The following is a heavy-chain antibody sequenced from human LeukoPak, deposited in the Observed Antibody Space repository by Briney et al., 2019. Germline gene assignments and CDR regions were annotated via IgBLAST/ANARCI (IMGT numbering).Heavy chain of an antibody. J-gene: IGHJ2*01. CDR3: ARVGQGEWFFDL. Sequence: GGSLRLSCAASGFVFSNYWMHWVRQAPGKGLVWVSRIKTDGSTITYADSVKGRFTISRDNAMNTLYLQMNSLGAEDTAVYYCARVGQGEWFFDLWGRGTLVTVSS. CDR1: GFVFSNYW. CDR2: IKTDGSTI. V-gene: IGHV3-74*01. D-gene: IGHD1-26*01.